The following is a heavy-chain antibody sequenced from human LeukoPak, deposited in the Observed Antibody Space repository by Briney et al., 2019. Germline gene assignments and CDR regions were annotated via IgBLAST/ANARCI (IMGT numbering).Heavy chain of an antibody. CDR3: ARDHDYSSGFPAVYYMDV. J-gene: IGHJ6*03. Sequence: QTGGSLRLSCAASGFNFKNNYMSWVRQAPGKGLEWVSAISGSGGSTYYADSVKGRFTISRDNSKNTLYLQMNSLRAEDTAVYYCARDHDYSSGFPAVYYMDVWGKGTTVTVSS. V-gene: IGHV3-23*01. CDR2: ISGSGGST. CDR1: GFNFKNNY. D-gene: IGHD6-19*01.